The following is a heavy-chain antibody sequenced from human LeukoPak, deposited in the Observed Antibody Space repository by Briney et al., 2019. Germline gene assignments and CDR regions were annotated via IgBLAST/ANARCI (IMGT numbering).Heavy chain of an antibody. CDR1: GFTFSGSA. Sequence: GGSLRLSCAASGFTFSGSAMHWVRQASGKGLEWVGRIRSKANSYATAYAASVKGRFTISRDDSKNTAYLQMNSLKTEDTAVYYCTVPSSSSGYYYYYGMDVWGQGTTVTVSS. CDR3: TVPSSSSGYYYYYGMDV. CDR2: IRSKANSYAT. J-gene: IGHJ6*02. V-gene: IGHV3-73*01. D-gene: IGHD6-6*01.